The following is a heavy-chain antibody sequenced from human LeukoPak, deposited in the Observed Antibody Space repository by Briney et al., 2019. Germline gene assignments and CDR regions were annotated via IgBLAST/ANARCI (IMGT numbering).Heavy chain of an antibody. J-gene: IGHJ4*02. Sequence: GGSLRLSCAASGFTFSSYSMNWVRQAPGKGLGWVSSISSSSSYIYYADSVKGRFTISRDNAKNSLYLQMNSLRAEDTAVYYCARIGYCSSTSCYPNDYWGQGTLVTVSS. V-gene: IGHV3-21*01. CDR1: GFTFSSYS. CDR3: ARIGYCSSTSCYPNDY. CDR2: ISSSSSYI. D-gene: IGHD2-2*01.